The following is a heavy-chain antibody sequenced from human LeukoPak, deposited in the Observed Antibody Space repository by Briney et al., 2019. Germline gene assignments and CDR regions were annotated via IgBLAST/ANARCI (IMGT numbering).Heavy chain of an antibody. CDR1: GGSFSGYY. CDR2: INHSGST. CDR3: ARGAVLWFRPKLYYYYMNV. J-gene: IGHJ6*03. V-gene: IGHV4-34*01. Sequence: SETLSLTCAVYGGSFSGYYWSWIRQPPGKGLEWIGEINHSGSTNYNPSLKSRVTISVDTSKNQFSLKLSSVTAADTAVYYCARGAVLWFRPKLYYYYMNVWGKGTTVTVSS. D-gene: IGHD3-10*01.